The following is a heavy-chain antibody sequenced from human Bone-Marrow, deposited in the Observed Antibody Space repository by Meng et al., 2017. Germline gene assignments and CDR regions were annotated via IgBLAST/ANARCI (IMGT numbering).Heavy chain of an antibody. V-gene: IGHV1-69*06. CDR2: IIPIFGTA. Sequence: SVKVSCKASGGTFSSYAISWVRQAPGQGLEWMGGIIPIFGTANYAQKFQGRVTITADKSTSTAYMELSSLRSDDTAVYYCARGNRLGTYYYDSSGTDYWGQGTLVTVSS. CDR3: ARGNRLGTYYYDSSGTDY. D-gene: IGHD3-22*01. CDR1: GGTFSSYA. J-gene: IGHJ4*02.